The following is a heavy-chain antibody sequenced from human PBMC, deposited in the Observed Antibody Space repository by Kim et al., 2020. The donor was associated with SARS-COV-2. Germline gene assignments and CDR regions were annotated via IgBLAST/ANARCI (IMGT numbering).Heavy chain of an antibody. Sequence: GGSLRLSCAASGFTFSSYSMNWVRQAPGKGLEWVSSISSSSSYIYYADSVKGRFTISRDNAKNSLYLQMNSLRAEDTAVYYCARPGEELLGDFQHWGQGTLVTVSS. CDR3: ARPGEELLGDFQH. CDR1: GFTFSSYS. CDR2: ISSSSSYI. V-gene: IGHV3-21*01. D-gene: IGHD1-26*01. J-gene: IGHJ1*01.